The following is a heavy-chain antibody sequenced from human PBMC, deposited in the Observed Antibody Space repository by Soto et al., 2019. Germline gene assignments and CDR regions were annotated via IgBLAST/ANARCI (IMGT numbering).Heavy chain of an antibody. CDR3: ARADYYDSSAYYFSGWFDP. Sequence: GGSLRLSCAASGFTFSAYNMNWVRQAPGKGLEWVSSISSSSSSIYYADSVKGRFTISRDNAKTSLYLQMNSLRAEDTAVYYCARADYYDSSAYYFSGWFDPWGQGTLVTVSS. CDR2: ISSSSSSI. CDR1: GFTFSAYN. J-gene: IGHJ5*02. D-gene: IGHD3-22*01. V-gene: IGHV3-21*01.